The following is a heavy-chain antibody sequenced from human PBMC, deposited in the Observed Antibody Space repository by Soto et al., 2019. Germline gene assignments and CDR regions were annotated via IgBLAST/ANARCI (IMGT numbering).Heavy chain of an antibody. D-gene: IGHD7-27*01. Sequence: ASVKVSCKASGYTFTGYYMHWVRQAPGQGLEWMGWINPNSGGTNYAQKFQGRVTMTRDTSISTAYMELSRLRADDTAVYYCARGGTSTTYWGLFYNWGQGTLVTVSS. V-gene: IGHV1-2*02. CDR2: INPNSGGT. J-gene: IGHJ4*02. CDR1: GYTFTGYY. CDR3: ARGGTSTTYWGLFYN.